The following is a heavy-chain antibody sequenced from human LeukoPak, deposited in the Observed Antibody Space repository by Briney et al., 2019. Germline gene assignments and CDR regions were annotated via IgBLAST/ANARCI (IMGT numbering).Heavy chain of an antibody. CDR3: SGVGITVGHDSLDI. D-gene: IGHD1-14*01. V-gene: IGHV1-2*02. Sequence: ASVKVSCKASGYTFTGYYMHWVRQAPGQGPEWMGWINPNSGGTNYAQKFQGRVTMTRDTYISSAFMELSRLNSDDTAVYYCSGVGITVGHDSLDIWGQGTMVTVSS. CDR1: GYTFTGYY. J-gene: IGHJ3*02. CDR2: INPNSGGT.